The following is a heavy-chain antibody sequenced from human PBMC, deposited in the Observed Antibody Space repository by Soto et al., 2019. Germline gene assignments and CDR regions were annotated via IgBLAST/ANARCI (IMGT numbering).Heavy chain of an antibody. D-gene: IGHD6-13*01. CDR3: ARKTAADTHAFDI. Sequence: GESLKISCKGSGYSFTSYWICWVREMPAKGLEWMGIIYPGDSDTRYSPSFQGQVTISADKSISTAYLQWSSLKASDTAMYYCARKTAADTHAFDIWGQGTMVTVSS. CDR2: IYPGDSDT. V-gene: IGHV5-51*01. J-gene: IGHJ3*02. CDR1: GYSFTSYW.